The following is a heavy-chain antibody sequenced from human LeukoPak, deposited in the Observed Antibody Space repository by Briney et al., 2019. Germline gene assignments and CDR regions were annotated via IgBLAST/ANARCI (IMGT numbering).Heavy chain of an antibody. Sequence: GGSLRLSCAASGFTFSSYWMSWVRQAPGKGLEWVANIKQDGSEKYYVDSVKGRFTISRDNAKNSLYLQMNSLRAEDTAVYYCARVWGSGWSRNLDYWGQGTLVTLSS. CDR1: GFTFSSYW. V-gene: IGHV3-7*01. J-gene: IGHJ4*02. CDR3: ARVWGSGWSRNLDY. D-gene: IGHD6-19*01. CDR2: IKQDGSEK.